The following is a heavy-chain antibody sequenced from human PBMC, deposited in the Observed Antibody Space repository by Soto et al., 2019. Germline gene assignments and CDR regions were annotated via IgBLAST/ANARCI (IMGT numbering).Heavy chain of an antibody. V-gene: IGHV4-34*01. D-gene: IGHD3-3*01. J-gene: IGHJ6*02. Sequence: SETLSLTCAVYGGPFSGYYWSWIRQPQGMGLEWIGEINHRGSTNYNPSLKSRVTISVDTTKNQFSLKLSSVTAANTAVDYCAREWVAIFGVVITYYGMDGWGQGTTVTVSS. CDR2: INHRGST. CDR3: AREWVAIFGVVITYYGMDG. CDR1: GGPFSGYY.